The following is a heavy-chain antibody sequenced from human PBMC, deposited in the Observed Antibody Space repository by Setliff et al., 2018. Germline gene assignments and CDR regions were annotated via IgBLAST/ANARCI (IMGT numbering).Heavy chain of an antibody. V-gene: IGHV1-69*06. Sequence: SVKVSCKASGGTFSSYAISWVRQAPGQGLEWMGRIIPIFGTANYAQKFQGRVTITADKSTSTAYMELSSLRSEDTAVYYCARDPWQWLTTFTSAEYFQHWGQGTMVTVS. D-gene: IGHD6-19*01. CDR1: GGTFSSYA. J-gene: IGHJ1*01. CDR2: IIPIFGTA. CDR3: ARDPWQWLTTFTSAEYFQH.